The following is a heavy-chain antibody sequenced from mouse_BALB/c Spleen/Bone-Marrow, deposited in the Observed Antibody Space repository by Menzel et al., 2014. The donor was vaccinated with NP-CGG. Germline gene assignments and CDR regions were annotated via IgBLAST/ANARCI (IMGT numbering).Heavy chain of an antibody. D-gene: IGHD1-2*01. CDR1: GFDFSRYW. V-gene: IGHV4-1*02. J-gene: IGHJ2*01. CDR2: INPDSSTI. CDR3: ARQGYYGYSDY. Sequence: VQLQQPGGGLVQPGGSLKLSCAASGFDFSRYWMSWVRQAPGKGLEWIGEINPDSSTINYTPSLKDKFIISRDNAKNXLYLQMSKVRSEDTALYYCARQGYYGYSDYWGQGTTLTVSS.